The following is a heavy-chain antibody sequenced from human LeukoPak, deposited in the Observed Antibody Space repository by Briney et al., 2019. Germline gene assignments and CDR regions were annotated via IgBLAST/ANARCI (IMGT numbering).Heavy chain of an antibody. CDR1: GYTFTSYG. D-gene: IGHD3-10*01. CDR2: ISAYNGNT. V-gene: IGHV1-18*01. J-gene: IGHJ5*02. Sequence: GASVKVSCKASGYTFTSYGISWVRQAPGQGLEWMGWISAYNGNTNYAQKLQGRVTMTTDTSTSTAYMELRSLRSDDTAVYYCARDGHYHGSDARSWFDPWGQGTLVTVSS. CDR3: ARDGHYHGSDARSWFDP.